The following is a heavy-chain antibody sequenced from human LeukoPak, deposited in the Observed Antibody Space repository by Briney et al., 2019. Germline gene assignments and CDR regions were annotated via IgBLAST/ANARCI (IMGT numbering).Heavy chain of an antibody. D-gene: IGHD5-18*01. J-gene: IGHJ6*02. Sequence: SGGSLRLSCAASGFTFDDYAMHWVRQAPGKGLKWVSGISWNSGSIGYADSVKGRFTISRDNAKNSLYLQMNSLRAEDTALYYCAKGSDHTWIQRGMDVWGQGTTVTVSS. CDR3: AKGSDHTWIQRGMDV. V-gene: IGHV3-9*01. CDR2: ISWNSGSI. CDR1: GFTFDDYA.